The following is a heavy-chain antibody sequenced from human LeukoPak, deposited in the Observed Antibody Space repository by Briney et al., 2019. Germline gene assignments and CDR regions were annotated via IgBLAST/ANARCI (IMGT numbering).Heavy chain of an antibody. Sequence: SETLSLTCAVYGGSFSGYYWSWIRQPSGKGLEWIGEINHSGSTNYNPSLKSRVTISVDTSKNQFSLKLSSVTAADTAVYYCARGFRIVSRFDYWGQGTLVTVSS. CDR2: INHSGST. D-gene: IGHD2-15*01. CDR3: ARGFRIVSRFDY. J-gene: IGHJ4*02. V-gene: IGHV4-34*01. CDR1: GGSFSGYY.